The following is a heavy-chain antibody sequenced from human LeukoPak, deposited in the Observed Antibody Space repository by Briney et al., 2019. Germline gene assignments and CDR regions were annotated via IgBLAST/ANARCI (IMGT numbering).Heavy chain of an antibody. Sequence: PGGSLRLSCAASGFTFSSYWMCWVRQDPGKGLAWVSCIKTDGSITAYAGSVKGRFTISRDNAKNTLYLQMNSLRADDTAVYYCARDGDAPMTDSDYRGQGTLVTVSS. CDR3: ARDGDAPMTDSDY. CDR1: GFTFSSYW. V-gene: IGHV3-74*01. J-gene: IGHJ4*02. CDR2: IKTDGSIT. D-gene: IGHD2-21*02.